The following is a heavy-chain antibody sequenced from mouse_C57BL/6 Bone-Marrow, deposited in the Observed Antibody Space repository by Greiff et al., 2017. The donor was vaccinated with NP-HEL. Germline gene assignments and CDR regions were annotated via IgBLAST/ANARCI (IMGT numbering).Heavy chain of an antibody. V-gene: IGHV1-59*01. Sequence: QVQLQQPGAELVRPGTSVKLSCKASGYTFTSYWMPWVKQRPGQGLEWIGVIDPSDSYTNYNQKFKGKATLTVDTSSSTAYMQLSSLTSEDSAVYYCARGGGNYEAWFAYWGQGTLVTVSA. J-gene: IGHJ3*01. CDR1: GYTFTSYW. CDR2: IDPSDSYT. CDR3: ARGGGNYEAWFAY. D-gene: IGHD2-1*01.